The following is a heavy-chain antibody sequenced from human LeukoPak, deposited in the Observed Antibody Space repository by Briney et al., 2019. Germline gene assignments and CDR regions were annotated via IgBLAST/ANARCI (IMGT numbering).Heavy chain of an antibody. CDR1: GYTFTGYY. CDR2: INPNSGGT. D-gene: IGHD5-12*01. CDR3: ARDQEEEWLRYYYFDY. V-gene: IGHV1-2*02. Sequence: ASVKVSCKASGYTFTGYYMHWVRQAPGQGLEWMGWINPNSGGTNYAQKFQGRVTMTRDTSISTAYMEPSRLRSDDTAVYYCARDQEEEWLRYYYFDYWGQGTLVTVSS. J-gene: IGHJ4*02.